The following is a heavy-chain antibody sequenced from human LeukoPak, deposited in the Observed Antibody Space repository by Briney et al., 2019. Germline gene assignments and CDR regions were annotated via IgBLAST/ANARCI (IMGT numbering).Heavy chain of an antibody. V-gene: IGHV3-48*03. D-gene: IGHD3-10*02. CDR3: AELGITMIGGV. CDR1: GFTFSSYE. Sequence: GGSLRLSCAASGFTFSSYEMNWVRQAPGKGLEWVSCISSSGSTIYYADSVKGRFTISRDNAKNSLYLQLNSLRAEDTAVYYCAELGITMIGGVWGKGTTVTISS. CDR2: ISSSGSTI. J-gene: IGHJ6*04.